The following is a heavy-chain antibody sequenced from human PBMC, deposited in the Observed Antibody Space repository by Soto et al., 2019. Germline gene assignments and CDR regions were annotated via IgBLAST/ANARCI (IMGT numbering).Heavy chain of an antibody. CDR3: ANAPRHVQYDMSGPVSX. D-gene: IGHD3-22*01. CDR2: IYHTGNT. CDR1: VSSVSSVAYY. J-gene: IGHJ5*02. Sequence: SDTLSLTFTVSVSSVSSVAYYWSWIRQPPGKGLELIGYIYHTGNTYYSPSLKSRVSISLDTSKNQFSLKLSSVTAADTAVDYWANAPRHVQYDMSGPVSXWGQGTLVTVSX. V-gene: IGHV4-30-4*02.